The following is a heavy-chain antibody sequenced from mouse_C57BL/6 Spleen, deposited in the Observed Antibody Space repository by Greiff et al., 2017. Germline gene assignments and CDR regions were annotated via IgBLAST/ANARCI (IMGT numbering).Heavy chain of an antibody. CDR2: INYDGSST. CDR3: ARFPRDAMDY. V-gene: IGHV5-16*01. CDR1: GFTFSDYY. Sequence: EVKLMESEGGLVQPGSSMKLSCTASGFTFSDYYMAWVRQVPEKGLEWVANINYDGSSTYYLDSLKSRFIISRDNAKNILYLQMSSLKAEDTATYYCARFPRDAMDYWGQGTSVTVSS. J-gene: IGHJ4*01.